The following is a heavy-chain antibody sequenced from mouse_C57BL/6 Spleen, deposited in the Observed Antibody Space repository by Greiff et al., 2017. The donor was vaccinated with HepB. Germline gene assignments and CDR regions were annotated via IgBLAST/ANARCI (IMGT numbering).Heavy chain of an antibody. Sequence: QVQLQQPGAELVKPGASVKMSCKASGYTFTSYWITWVKQRPGQGLEWIGDIYPGSGSTNYNEKFKSKATLTVDTSSSTAYMQLSSLTSEDSAVYYCAGELGRAADFDYWGQGTTLTVSS. J-gene: IGHJ2*01. V-gene: IGHV1-55*01. D-gene: IGHD4-1*01. CDR3: AGELGRAADFDY. CDR1: GYTFTSYW. CDR2: IYPGSGST.